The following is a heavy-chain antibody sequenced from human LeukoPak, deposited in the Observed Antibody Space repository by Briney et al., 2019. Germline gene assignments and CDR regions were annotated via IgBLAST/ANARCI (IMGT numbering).Heavy chain of an antibody. CDR1: GGSFSGYY. D-gene: IGHD2-15*01. V-gene: IGHV4-34*01. CDR3: ARFPCTGDSCYSGIRAFDI. J-gene: IGHJ3*02. Sequence: SETLSLTCAVYGGSFSGYYWSWIRQPPGKGLEWIGEINHSGSTDYNPSLKSRVTISVDTSKNQFSLRLSSVTAADTAVYYCARFPCTGDSCYSGIRAFDIWGQGTMVTVSS. CDR2: INHSGST.